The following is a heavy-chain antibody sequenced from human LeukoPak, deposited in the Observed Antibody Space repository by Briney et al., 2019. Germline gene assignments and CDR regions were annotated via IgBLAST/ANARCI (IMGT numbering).Heavy chain of an antibody. J-gene: IGHJ5*02. CDR2: IYPGDSDT. CDR3: ARQGIAVAGTLRGNENWFDP. CDR1: GYSFTSYW. V-gene: IGHV5-51*01. D-gene: IGHD6-19*01. Sequence: LGESLKISCKGSGYSFTSYWIGWVRQMPGKGLEWMGIIYPGDSDTRYSPSFQGQVTISADKSISTAYLQWSSLKASDTAMYYCARQGIAVAGTLRGNENWFDPWGQGTLVTVSS.